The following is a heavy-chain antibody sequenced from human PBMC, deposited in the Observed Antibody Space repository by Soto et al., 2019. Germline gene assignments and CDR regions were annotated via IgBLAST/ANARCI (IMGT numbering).Heavy chain of an antibody. D-gene: IGHD6-13*01. CDR2: IYPADSDT. CDR1: GYRFSTYW. J-gene: IGHJ4*02. V-gene: IGHV5-51*01. Sequence: GESLKISCQGSGYRFSTYWIHWVRQLPGKGLESVGIIYPADSDTRYSPSFQGQVPISXXXXXXTXYXQXXXLKAXDTAMXFCARRYIAAPATAFDLWGQGTPVTVSS. CDR3: ARRYIAAPATAFDL.